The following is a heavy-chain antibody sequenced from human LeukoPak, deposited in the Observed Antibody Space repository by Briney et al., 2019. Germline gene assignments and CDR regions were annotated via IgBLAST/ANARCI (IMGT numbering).Heavy chain of an antibody. CDR3: ARHLVRSDAFDI. CDR2: IYYSGST. J-gene: IGHJ3*02. V-gene: IGHV4-39*01. D-gene: IGHD6-13*01. CDR1: GGSISSSSYY. Sequence: SETLSLTCTVSGGSISSSSYYWGWIRQPPGKGLEWIGSIYYSGSTYYNPSLKSRVTISVDTFKNQFSLKLSSVTAADTAVYYCARHLVRSDAFDIWGQGTMVTVSS.